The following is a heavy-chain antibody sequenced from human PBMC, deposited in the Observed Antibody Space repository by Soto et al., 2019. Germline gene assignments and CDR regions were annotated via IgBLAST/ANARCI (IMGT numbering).Heavy chain of an antibody. D-gene: IGHD3-3*01. CDR2: IIPILGIA. CDR3: ARGRDDGNPVEFWDY. J-gene: IGHJ4*02. CDR1: GGNFSSYT. Sequence: QVQLVQSGAEVKKPGSSVKVSCKASGGNFSSYTISWVRQAPGQGLEWMGRIIPILGIANYAQKFQGRVTITADKSTSTAYMELSSLRSEDTAVYYCARGRDDGNPVEFWDYWGQGTLVTVSS. V-gene: IGHV1-69*02.